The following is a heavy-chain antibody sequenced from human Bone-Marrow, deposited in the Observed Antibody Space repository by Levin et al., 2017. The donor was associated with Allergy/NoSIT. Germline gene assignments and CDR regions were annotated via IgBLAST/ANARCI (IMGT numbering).Heavy chain of an antibody. D-gene: IGHD6-13*01. J-gene: IGHJ3*02. CDR1: GFTFSSYS. V-gene: IGHV3-21*01. CDR3: ARLGIAAAVCLRGDS. CDR2: ISTSGSYI. Sequence: GESLKISCAASGFTFSSYSMNWVRQAPGKGLEWVSSISTSGSYIYYADSVKGRFTISRDNAESSLFLQMNSLRADDTDVYYCARLGIAAAVCLRGDSWGEGTMVTVSS.